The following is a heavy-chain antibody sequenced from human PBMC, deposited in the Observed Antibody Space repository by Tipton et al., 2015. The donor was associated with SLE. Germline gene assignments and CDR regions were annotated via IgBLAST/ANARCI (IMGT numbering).Heavy chain of an antibody. V-gene: IGHV3-33*06. CDR3: AKAAAAAAGTPCDH. Sequence: SLRLSCASSGFVFSSYALHWVRQAPGKGLEWVAVIWYDGTKQYYADSVKGRFTVSRDNSKNTVSLQMDSLRAEDTAVYYCAKAAAAAAGTPCDHWGQGTLVTVSS. CDR2: IWYDGTKQ. J-gene: IGHJ4*02. CDR1: GFVFSSYA. D-gene: IGHD6-13*01.